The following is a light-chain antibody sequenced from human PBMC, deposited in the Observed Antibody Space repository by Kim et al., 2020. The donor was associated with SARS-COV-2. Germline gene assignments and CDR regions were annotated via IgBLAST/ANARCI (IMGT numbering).Light chain of an antibody. CDR3: QQTYSTSVT. CDR2: AAS. CDR1: QSISTY. Sequence: GSVGDRVTLTCRASQSISTYLNWYQQKPGKAPKLLIYAASSLQSGVPSRFSGSGSGTDFTLTISSLQPDDFATFYCQQTYSTSVTFGQGTRLEIK. J-gene: IGKJ5*01. V-gene: IGKV1-39*01.